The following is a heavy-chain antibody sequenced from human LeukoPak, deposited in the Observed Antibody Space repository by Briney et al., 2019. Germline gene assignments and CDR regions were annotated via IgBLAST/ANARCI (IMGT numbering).Heavy chain of an antibody. CDR2: ISSSGSTI. CDR1: GFTFSSYE. D-gene: IGHD6-19*01. CDR3: ARDSQQWLVPFDY. V-gene: IGHV3-48*03. J-gene: IGHJ4*02. Sequence: GGSLRLSCAASGFTFSSYEMNWVRQAPGKGLEWVSYISSSGSTIYYADSVKGRFTISGDNAKNSLYLQMNSLRAEDTAVYYCARDSQQWLVPFDYWGQGALVTVSS.